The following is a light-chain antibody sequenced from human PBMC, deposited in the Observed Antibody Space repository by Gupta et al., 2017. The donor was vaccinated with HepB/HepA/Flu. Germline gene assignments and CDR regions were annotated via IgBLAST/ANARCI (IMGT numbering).Light chain of an antibody. Sequence: IQMTQSPSSLSASVGDRVSISCRASQDIGDDLAWYQHAPGKTPKLLIYGASTLQGDVPSRFSGGGSGTEFTLTITGLQPEDFTTYYCRQDYSYPLTFGGGTKIEIK. CDR3: RQDYSYPLT. J-gene: IGKJ4*01. CDR2: GAS. V-gene: IGKV1-6*02. CDR1: QDIGDD.